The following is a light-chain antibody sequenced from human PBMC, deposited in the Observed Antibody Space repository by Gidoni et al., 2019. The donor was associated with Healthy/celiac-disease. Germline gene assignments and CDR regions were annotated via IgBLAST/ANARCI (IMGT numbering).Light chain of an antibody. V-gene: IGLV3-21*04. J-gene: IGLJ1*01. CDR2: YDS. CDR1: NIGSKS. Sequence: SHVLTQPPPVSVAPGKTTRITCRGNNIGSKSVHWYQQKPGQSPVLVIYYDSDRPSGIPERFSGSNSGNTATLTISRGEAGDEADYYCQVWDSSSDHPYVFGTGTKVTVL. CDR3: QVWDSSSDHPYV.